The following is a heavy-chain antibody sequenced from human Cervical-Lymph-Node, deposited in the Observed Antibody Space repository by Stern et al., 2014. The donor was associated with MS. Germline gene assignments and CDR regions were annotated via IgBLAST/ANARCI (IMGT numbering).Heavy chain of an antibody. CDR3: ASESVPELP. CDR2: IIPIIDTT. J-gene: IGHJ5*02. Sequence: VQLVESGAEVRKPGSSVRVSCKASGGSFSHYTFSWVRQAPGPGLEWMGRIIPIIDTTSYAQKFQDRVTITADKFTGNTSMDLSRLRSDDQAVYYCASESVPELPRGPGTLVPV. D-gene: IGHD5-24*01. V-gene: IGHV1-69*06. CDR1: GGSFSHYT.